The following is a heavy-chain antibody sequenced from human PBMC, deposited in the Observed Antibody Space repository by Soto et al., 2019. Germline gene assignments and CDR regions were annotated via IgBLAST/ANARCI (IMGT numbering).Heavy chain of an antibody. CDR2: ISWNSGSI. V-gene: IGHV3-9*01. CDR3: AKGEDFWSGTLYYFDY. J-gene: IGHJ4*02. CDR1: GYTFDDYA. D-gene: IGHD3-3*01. Sequence: GGSLRLSCAASGYTFDDYAMHWVRQAPGKGLEWVSGISWNSGSIGYADSVKGRFTISRDNAKNSLYLQMNSLRAEDTALYYCAKGEDFWSGTLYYFDYWGQGTLVTVSS.